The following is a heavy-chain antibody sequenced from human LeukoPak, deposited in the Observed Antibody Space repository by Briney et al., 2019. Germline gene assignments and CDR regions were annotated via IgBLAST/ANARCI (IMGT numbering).Heavy chain of an antibody. CDR2: IKSKTDGGTT. CDR1: GFTFSNAW. D-gene: IGHD3-9*01. J-gene: IGHJ4*02. CDR3: TTEFDILTGYEPYFDY. Sequence: GGSLRLSCAASGFTFSNAWMSWVRQAPGKGLEWVGRIKSKTDGGTTDYAAPVKGRFTISRDDSKNTLYLQMNSLKTEDRAVYYCTTEFDILTGYEPYFDYWGQGTLVTVSS. V-gene: IGHV3-15*01.